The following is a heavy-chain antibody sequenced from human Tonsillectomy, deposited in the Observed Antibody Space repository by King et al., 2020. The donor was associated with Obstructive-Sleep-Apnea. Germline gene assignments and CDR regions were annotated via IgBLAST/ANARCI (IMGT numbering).Heavy chain of an antibody. CDR3: ARVGETTYYYYGMDV. V-gene: IGHV4-4*07. CDR1: GGSISSYY. D-gene: IGHD1-26*01. CDR2: IYTSGST. Sequence: QLQESGPGLVKSSETLSLTCTVSGGSISSYYWSWIRQPAGKGLEWIGRIYTSGSTNYNPSLKSRVTMSVDTSKNQFSLKLGSVTAADTAVYYCARVGETTYYYYGMDVWGQGTTVTVSS. J-gene: IGHJ6*02.